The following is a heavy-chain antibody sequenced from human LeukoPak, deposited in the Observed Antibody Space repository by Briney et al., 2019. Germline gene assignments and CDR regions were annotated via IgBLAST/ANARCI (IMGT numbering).Heavy chain of an antibody. D-gene: IGHD1-26*01. CDR3: ARDVGPIHFDY. V-gene: IGHV3-23*01. Sequence: PGGSLRLSCAASGFTFSSYWMSWVRQAPGKGLEWVATIDSGGGSTHYADSVKGRFTISRDSSKNTLYLQMNSLRAEDTAVYYCARDVGPIHFDYWGQGTLVTVSS. CDR2: IDSGGGST. CDR1: GFTFSSYW. J-gene: IGHJ4*02.